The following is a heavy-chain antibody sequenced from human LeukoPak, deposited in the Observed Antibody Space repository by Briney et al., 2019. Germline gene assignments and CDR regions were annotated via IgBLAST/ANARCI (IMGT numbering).Heavy chain of an antibody. CDR2: ISSSGSTI. Sequence: PGGSLRLSCAASGFTFSSYEMNWVRQAPGKGLEWVSYISSSGSTIYYADSVKGRFTISRDNAKNSPYLQMNSLRDEDTAVYYCARLEYYYVSGNYYKLFDYWGQGTLVTV. V-gene: IGHV3-48*03. CDR3: ARLEYYYVSGNYYKLFDY. D-gene: IGHD3-10*01. CDR1: GFTFSSYE. J-gene: IGHJ4*02.